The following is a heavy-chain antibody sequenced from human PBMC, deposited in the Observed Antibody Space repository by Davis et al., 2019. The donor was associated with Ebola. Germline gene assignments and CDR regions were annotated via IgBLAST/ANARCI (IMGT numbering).Heavy chain of an antibody. J-gene: IGHJ4*02. Sequence: ASVKVSCKASGYTFTTYAMHWVRQAPGQRLEWMGWINAGNGNTKYSQKFQGRVTMTTDTSTSTAYMELRSLRSDDTAVYYCARGVGVSSFDYWGQGTLVTVSS. V-gene: IGHV1-3*01. CDR3: ARGVGVSSFDY. CDR2: INAGNGNT. D-gene: IGHD6-13*01. CDR1: GYTFTTYA.